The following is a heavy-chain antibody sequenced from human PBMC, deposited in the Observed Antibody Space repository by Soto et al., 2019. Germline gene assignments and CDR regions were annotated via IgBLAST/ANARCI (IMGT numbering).Heavy chain of an antibody. CDR3: AHRPIVGAAI. V-gene: IGHV4-4*02. Sequence: SETLSLTCAVFGGSISNSNWWTWVRQPPGKGLDWIGEIFHSGSTNYNSSLMGRVTISVDKANNQFSLKLSSVTAADTAVYYCAHRPIVGAAIWGQGTLVTVS. CDR2: IFHSGST. CDR1: GGSISNSNW. D-gene: IGHD1-26*01. J-gene: IGHJ4*02.